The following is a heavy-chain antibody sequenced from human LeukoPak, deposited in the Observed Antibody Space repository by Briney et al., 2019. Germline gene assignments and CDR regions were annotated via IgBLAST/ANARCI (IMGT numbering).Heavy chain of an antibody. CDR3: ARRGTYYYDSSGYILDP. CDR2: IYYSGST. V-gene: IGHV4-31*03. CDR1: GGSISSGGYY. J-gene: IGHJ5*02. Sequence: ASETLSLTCTVSGGSISSGGYYWSWIRQHPGKGLEWIGYIYYSGSTYYNPSLKSRVTISVDTSKHQFSLKLSSVTAADTAVYYCARRGTYYYDSSGYILDPWGQGTLVTVSS. D-gene: IGHD3-22*01.